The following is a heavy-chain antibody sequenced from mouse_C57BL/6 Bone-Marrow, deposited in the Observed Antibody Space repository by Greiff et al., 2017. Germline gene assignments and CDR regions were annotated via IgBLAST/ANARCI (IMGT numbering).Heavy chain of an antibody. CDR1: GFSLSTFGMG. Sequence: QVTLKECGPGILQPSQTLSLTCSFSGFSLSTFGMGVGWIRQPSGKGLEWLAHIWWDDDKYYNPALKSRLTISKDTSKNQVFLKIANVDTADTATYYCARMYLLWDWYFDVWGTGTTVTVSS. CDR3: ARMYLLWDWYFDV. CDR2: IWWDDDK. D-gene: IGHD2-1*01. J-gene: IGHJ1*03. V-gene: IGHV8-8*01.